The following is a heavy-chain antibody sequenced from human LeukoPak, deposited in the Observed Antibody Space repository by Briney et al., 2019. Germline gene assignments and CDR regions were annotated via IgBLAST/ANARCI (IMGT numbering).Heavy chain of an antibody. J-gene: IGHJ6*02. Sequence: GGSLRLSCAASGFDFSSYAMHWARQAPGEGLEWMAVIIYDGSNKNYADSVKGRFTISRDNSRNTLYMKMNSLRVEDTAVYYCARDDGGWGPHHTADYYYYYGMDVWGQGTTVTVSS. D-gene: IGHD6-19*01. CDR1: GFDFSSYA. CDR2: IIYDGSNK. V-gene: IGHV3-30*04. CDR3: ARDDGGWGPHHTADYYYYYGMDV.